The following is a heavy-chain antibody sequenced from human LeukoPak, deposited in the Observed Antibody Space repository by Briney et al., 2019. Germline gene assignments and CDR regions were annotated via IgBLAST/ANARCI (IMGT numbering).Heavy chain of an antibody. CDR1: GGSISSGGYY. D-gene: IGHD2-2*01. V-gene: IGHV4-31*03. J-gene: IGHJ5*02. CDR2: IYYSGST. CDR3: ARGNIVVVPAQYNWFDP. Sequence: SQTLSPTCTVSGGSISSGGYYWSWIRQHPGKGLEWIGYIYYSGSTYYNPSLKSRVTISVDTSKNQFSLKLSSVTAADTAVYYCARGNIVVVPAQYNWFDPWGQGTLVTVSS.